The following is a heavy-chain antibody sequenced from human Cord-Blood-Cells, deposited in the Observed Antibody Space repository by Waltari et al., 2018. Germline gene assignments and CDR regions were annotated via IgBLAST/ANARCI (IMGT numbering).Heavy chain of an antibody. CDR2: IYYSGST. V-gene: IGHV4-59*11. Sequence: QLQLQESGPGLVKPSETLSLTCTVSCGSISSHYWSWILQPPGKRLEWIGYIYYSGSTNYNPSLKSLVTISVDTSKNQFSLKLSSVTAADTAVYYCARDSPAVAHYSAFDIWGQGTMVTVSS. J-gene: IGHJ3*02. CDR1: CGSISSHY. D-gene: IGHD1-26*01. CDR3: ARDSPAVAHYSAFDI.